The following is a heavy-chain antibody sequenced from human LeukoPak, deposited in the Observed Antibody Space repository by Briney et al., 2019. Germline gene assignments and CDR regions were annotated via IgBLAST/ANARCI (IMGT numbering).Heavy chain of an antibody. CDR1: GYTFTGYY. CDR2: INPNSGGT. CDR3: ARDLVKTIFGVVQKAFDY. V-gene: IGHV1-2*02. D-gene: IGHD3-3*01. Sequence: ASVKVSCKASGYTFTGYYMHWVRQAPGQGLEWMGWINPNSGGTNNAQKFQGRVTMTRDTSISTAYMELSRLRSDDTAVYYCARDLVKTIFGVVQKAFDYWGQGTLVTVSS. J-gene: IGHJ4*02.